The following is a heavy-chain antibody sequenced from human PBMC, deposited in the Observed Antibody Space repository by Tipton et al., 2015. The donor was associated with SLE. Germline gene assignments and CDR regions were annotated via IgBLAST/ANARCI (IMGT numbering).Heavy chain of an antibody. V-gene: IGHV4-38-2*02. CDR3: ARVYSGSYYKTFDF. CDR2: IYHSGST. J-gene: IGHJ3*01. Sequence: TLSLTCTVSDYSISSGYYWAWIRQPPGKGPEWIGSIYHSGSTFYDPSLNSRVSISVDTSKNQFSLTLTSVTAADTATYYCARVYSGSYYKTFDFWGQGTLVTVSS. CDR1: DYSISSGYY. D-gene: IGHD1-26*01.